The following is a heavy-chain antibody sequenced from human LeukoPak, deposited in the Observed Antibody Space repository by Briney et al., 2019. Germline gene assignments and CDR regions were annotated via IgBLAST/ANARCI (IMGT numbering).Heavy chain of an antibody. CDR3: ARTPTAYFDY. J-gene: IGHJ4*02. CDR2: IKQDGSEK. D-gene: IGHD2-21*02. Sequence: GSLRLSCAVSGFTFTNYWMNWVRQAPGKGLEWVASIKQDGSEKYYVDSVKGRFTISRDNAKNSLYLQMNSLRAEDTAVYYCARTPTAYFDYWGQGTLVTVSS. V-gene: IGHV3-7*01. CDR1: GFTFTNYW.